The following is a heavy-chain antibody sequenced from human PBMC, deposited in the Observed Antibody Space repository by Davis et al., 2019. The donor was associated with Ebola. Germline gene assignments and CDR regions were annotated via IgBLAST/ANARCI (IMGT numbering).Heavy chain of an antibody. CDR3: ASGEFVDF. J-gene: IGHJ4*02. V-gene: IGHV1-46*01. CDR2: INPSIGNI. CDR1: GYTFTSYG. Sequence: ASVKVSCKASGYTFTSYGISWVRQAPGQGLEWMGLINPSIGNISVAQKFQGRLTLTRDTSTRTVHMDLSSLKSEDTAIYYCASGEFVDFWGQGTLVIVSS.